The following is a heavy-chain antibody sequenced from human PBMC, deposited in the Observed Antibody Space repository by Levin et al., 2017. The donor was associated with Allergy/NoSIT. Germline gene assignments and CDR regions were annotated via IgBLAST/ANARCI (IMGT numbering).Heavy chain of an antibody. J-gene: IGHJ4*02. CDR3: ARDGDYYDSSGYPYYFDN. Sequence: SETLSLTCTVSGGSISSYYWSWIRQPPGKGLEWIGYIYYSGSTNYNPSLKSRVTISVDTSKNQFSLKLSSVTAADTAVYYCARDGDYYDSSGYPYYFDNWGQGTLVTVSS. CDR2: IYYSGST. V-gene: IGHV4-59*01. D-gene: IGHD3-22*01. CDR1: GGSISSYY.